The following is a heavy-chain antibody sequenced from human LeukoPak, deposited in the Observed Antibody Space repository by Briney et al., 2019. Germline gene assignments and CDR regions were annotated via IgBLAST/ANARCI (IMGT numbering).Heavy chain of an antibody. V-gene: IGHV3-23*01. Sequence: VGPWSLSWEASGFTFGGYAMSWVRQAPGRGLEWVSAISGSGGSTYYADSVKGRFTISRDNSKNTLYLQMNSPRAEDTAVYYCAKDLRWPSFDYWGQGTLVTVSS. CDR2: ISGSGGST. CDR3: AKDLRWPSFDY. CDR1: GFTFGGYA. D-gene: IGHD4-23*01. J-gene: IGHJ4*02.